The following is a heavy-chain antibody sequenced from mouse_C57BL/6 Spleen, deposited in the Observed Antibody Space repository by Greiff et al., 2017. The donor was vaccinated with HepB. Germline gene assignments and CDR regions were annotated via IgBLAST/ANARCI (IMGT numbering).Heavy chain of an antibody. CDR1: GFTFTDYY. J-gene: IGHJ4*01. CDR2: IRNKANGYTT. V-gene: IGHV7-3*01. CDR3: ARYMGDDYDDYYAMDY. Sequence: DVKLVESGGGLVQPGGSLSLSCAASGFTFTDYYMSWVRQPPGKALEWLGFIRNKANGYTTEYSASVKGRFTISRDNSQSILYLQMNALRAEDSATYYCARYMGDDYDDYYAMDYWGQGTSVTVSS. D-gene: IGHD2-4*01.